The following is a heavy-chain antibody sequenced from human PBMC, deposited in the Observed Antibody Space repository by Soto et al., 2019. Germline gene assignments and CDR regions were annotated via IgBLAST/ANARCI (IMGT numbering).Heavy chain of an antibody. Sequence: QVQLQESGPGLVKPSQTLSLTCTVSGGSISSGGYYWSWIRQHPGKGQEWIGYIYYSGSTYYNPSLKSRVTISVDTSKNQFSLKLSSVTAADTAVYYCARDTERSGSSHFDYWGQGTLVTVSS. J-gene: IGHJ4*02. V-gene: IGHV4-31*03. CDR3: ARDTERSGSSHFDY. CDR1: GGSISSGGYY. D-gene: IGHD1-26*01. CDR2: IYYSGST.